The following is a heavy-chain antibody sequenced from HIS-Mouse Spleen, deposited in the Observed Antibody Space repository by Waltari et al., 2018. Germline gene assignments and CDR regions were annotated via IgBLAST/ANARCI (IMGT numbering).Heavy chain of an antibody. CDR3: ARIAEGYTSGWYAFDY. CDR1: GFSLSTSGMC. CDR2: IDWDDDK. D-gene: IGHD6-19*01. J-gene: IGHJ4*02. V-gene: IGHV2-70*15. Sequence: QVTLRESGPALVKPTQTLTLTCTFSGFSLSTSGMCVSWILQRPGKALEWLARIDWDDDKYYSTSLKTRLTISKDTSKNQVVLTMTNMDPVDTATYYCARIAEGYTSGWYAFDYWGQGTLVTVSS.